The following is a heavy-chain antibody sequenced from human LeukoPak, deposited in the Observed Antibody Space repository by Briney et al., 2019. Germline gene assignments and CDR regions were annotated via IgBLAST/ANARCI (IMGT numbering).Heavy chain of an antibody. CDR2: ISEDGSRE. J-gene: IGHJ4*02. D-gene: IGHD2-21*01. V-gene: IGHV3-7*01. CDR1: GINFRKYW. Sequence: GGSLRLSCEVSGINFRKYWMTWIRQAPGKGLEWVASISEDGSREWYVDSVKGRFTVSRDNAKNALYLQVNSLRVDDTAVYYCTRDYSNARDYWGQGTLVTVSS. CDR3: TRDYSNARDY.